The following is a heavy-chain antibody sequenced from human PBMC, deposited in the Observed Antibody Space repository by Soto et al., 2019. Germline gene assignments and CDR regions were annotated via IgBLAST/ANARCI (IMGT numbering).Heavy chain of an antibody. D-gene: IGHD6-19*01. Sequence: GESLKISCKGSGYTFTSYWIAWVRQMPGKGLEWMGIIYPGDSNTRYSPSFQGQVSISADKSISTAYLQWSSLKASDTAMYYCARQDGSALYYFDYWGQGTLVTVSS. CDR2: IYPGDSNT. J-gene: IGHJ4*02. V-gene: IGHV5-51*01. CDR1: GYTFTSYW. CDR3: ARQDGSALYYFDY.